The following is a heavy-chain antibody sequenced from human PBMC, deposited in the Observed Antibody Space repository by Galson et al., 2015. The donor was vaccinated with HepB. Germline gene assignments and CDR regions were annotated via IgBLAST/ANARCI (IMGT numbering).Heavy chain of an antibody. V-gene: IGHV1-18*04. CDR1: GYTFTSYG. J-gene: IGHJ6*02. CDR2: ISAYNGNT. CDR3: ARDPMAVGRLYYYYGMDV. D-gene: IGHD1-26*01. Sequence: QSGAEVKKPGASVKVSCKASGYTFTSYGISWVRQAPGQGLEWMGWISAYNGNTNYAQKLQGRVTMTTDTSTSTAYMELRSLRSDDTAVYYCARDPMAVGRLYYYYGMDVWGQGTTVTVSS.